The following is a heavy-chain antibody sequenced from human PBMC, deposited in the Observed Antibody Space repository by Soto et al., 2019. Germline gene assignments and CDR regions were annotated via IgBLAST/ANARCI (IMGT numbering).Heavy chain of an antibody. CDR3: ARADSGYDFGVSYNWFDP. Sequence: SETLSLTCAVYGGYFSGYYLSWIRQPPGKGLEWIGEINHSGSTNYNPSLKSRVTISVDTSKNQFSLKLSSVTAADTAVYYCARADSGYDFGVSYNWFDPWGQGTLVTVSS. D-gene: IGHD5-12*01. J-gene: IGHJ5*02. CDR2: INHSGST. CDR1: GGYFSGYY. V-gene: IGHV4-34*01.